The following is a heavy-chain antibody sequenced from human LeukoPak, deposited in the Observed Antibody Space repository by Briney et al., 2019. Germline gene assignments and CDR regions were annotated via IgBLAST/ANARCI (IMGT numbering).Heavy chain of an antibody. J-gene: IGHJ4*02. CDR3: AKGSDSSSAGVVDY. Sequence: GRSLRLSCAASGFTFDDYAMHWVRQAPGKGLEWISGISWNSGSIGYADSVKGRFTISRDNAKNSLYLQMNSLRAEDTALYYCAKGSDSSSAGVVDYWGQGTLVTVSS. CDR2: ISWNSGSI. CDR1: GFTFDDYA. V-gene: IGHV3-9*01. D-gene: IGHD6-6*01.